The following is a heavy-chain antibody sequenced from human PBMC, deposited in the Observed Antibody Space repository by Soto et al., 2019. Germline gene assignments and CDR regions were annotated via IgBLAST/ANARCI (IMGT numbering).Heavy chain of an antibody. V-gene: IGHV3-21*06. CDR2: ISISSSDR. J-gene: IGHJ4*01. CDR3: VRGMNPLF. CDR1: VLTISTYT. Sequence: PGGSLRLSGAASVLTISTYTMNWVRQAPGKGLEWVSSISISSSDRYYADSVRGRFTISRDNAKNALYLQMNSLRADDTAVYFCVRGMNPLFGGQGSLVTVS.